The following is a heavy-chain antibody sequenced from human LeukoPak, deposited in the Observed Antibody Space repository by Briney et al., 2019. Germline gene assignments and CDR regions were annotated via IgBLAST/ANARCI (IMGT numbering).Heavy chain of an antibody. Sequence: SETLSLTCTVSGGSISSSSYYWGWIRQPPGKGLEWIGSIYYSGSTYYNPSLKSRVTISVDTSKNQFSLKLSSVTAADTAVYYCARDVGGWYHYNWFDPWGQGTLVTVSS. CDR1: GGSISSSSYY. J-gene: IGHJ5*02. CDR2: IYYSGST. D-gene: IGHD6-19*01. V-gene: IGHV4-39*07. CDR3: ARDVGGWYHYNWFDP.